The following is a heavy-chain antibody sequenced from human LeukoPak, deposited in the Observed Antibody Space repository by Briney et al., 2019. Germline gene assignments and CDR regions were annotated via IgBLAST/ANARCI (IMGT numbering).Heavy chain of an antibody. CDR1: GGTFSSYT. Sequence: SVKVSCKASGGTFSSYTISWVRQAPGQGLEWMGRIIPILGIANYAQKFQGRVTITADKSTSTAYMELSSLRSEDTAVYYCARLHGDGYLSDAFDIWGQGTMVTVSS. CDR2: IIPILGIA. V-gene: IGHV1-69*02. D-gene: IGHD5-24*01. CDR3: ARLHGDGYLSDAFDI. J-gene: IGHJ3*02.